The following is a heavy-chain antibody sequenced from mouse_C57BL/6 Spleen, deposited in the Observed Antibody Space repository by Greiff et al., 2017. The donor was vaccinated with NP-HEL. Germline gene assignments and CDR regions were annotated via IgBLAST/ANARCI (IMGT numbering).Heavy chain of an antibody. V-gene: IGHV1-26*01. CDR3: ARPLYYYGSSDWYFDV. J-gene: IGHJ1*03. D-gene: IGHD1-1*01. CDR2: INPNNGGT. Sequence: VQLQQSGPELVKPGASVKISCKASGYTFTDYYMNWVKQSHGKSLEWIGDINPNNGGTSYNQKFKGKATLTVDKSSSTAYMELRSLTSEDSAVYYCARPLYYYGSSDWYFDVWGTGTTVTVSS. CDR1: GYTFTDYY.